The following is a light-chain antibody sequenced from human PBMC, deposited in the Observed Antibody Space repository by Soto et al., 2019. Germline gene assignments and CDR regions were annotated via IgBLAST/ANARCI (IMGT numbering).Light chain of an antibody. CDR1: QSVSSSNY. CDR3: QLYGSSPYT. V-gene: IGKV3-20*01. J-gene: IGKJ2*01. Sequence: IVLTQSPGTLSLSPGERATLSCRASQSVSSSNYLAWHQQKPGQAPRLLIYGASSRATGIPDRFSGSGSGTDFTLTISRLEPEDFAVYYCQLYGSSPYTFGQGTKLEIK. CDR2: GAS.